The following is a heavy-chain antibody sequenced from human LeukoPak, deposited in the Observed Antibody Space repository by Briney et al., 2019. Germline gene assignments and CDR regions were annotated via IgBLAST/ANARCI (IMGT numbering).Heavy chain of an antibody. J-gene: IGHJ3*02. CDR3: AVRFYSVIAGAFDI. CDR1: GYSFTTYW. D-gene: IGHD3-22*01. CDR2: IYPSDSDT. V-gene: IGHV5-51*01. Sequence: GESLKISCKGSGYSFTTYWIAWVRQMPGKGLEWMGIIYPSDSDTRYSPSFQGQVTISADNSISTAYLQWSSLKASDTAVYYCAVRFYSVIAGAFDIWGQGTMVIVSS.